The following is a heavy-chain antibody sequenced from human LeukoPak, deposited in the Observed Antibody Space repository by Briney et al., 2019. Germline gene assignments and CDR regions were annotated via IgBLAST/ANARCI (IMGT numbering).Heavy chain of an antibody. CDR3: ARGAGWWGA. CDR1: GGSISSGSYY. D-gene: IGHD6-19*01. CDR2: IYYSGTT. J-gene: IGHJ5*02. Sequence: SETLSLTCTVSGGSISSGSYYWSWIRQPPGKGLEWIGYIYYSGTTNYNPSLKSRVTISVDTSKNQFSLKLNSVTATDTAVYYCARGAGWWGAWGQGTLVTVSS. V-gene: IGHV4-61*01.